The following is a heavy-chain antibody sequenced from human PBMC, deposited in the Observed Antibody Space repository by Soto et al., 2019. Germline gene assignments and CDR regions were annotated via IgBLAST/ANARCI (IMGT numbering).Heavy chain of an antibody. CDR2: IYHSGDT. D-gene: IGHD6-19*01. CDR3: ARARLVVAGNIVDY. CDR1: GYSLTSGYY. V-gene: IGHV4-38-2*01. J-gene: IGHJ4*02. Sequence: SETLSLTCAVSGYSLTSGYYCGWIRQPPGKGLEWIGSIYHSGDTYYNPSLKSRVTISVDTSKDHFSLKLTSVTAADTAVYYCARARLVVAGNIVDYWGQGPLVTVSS.